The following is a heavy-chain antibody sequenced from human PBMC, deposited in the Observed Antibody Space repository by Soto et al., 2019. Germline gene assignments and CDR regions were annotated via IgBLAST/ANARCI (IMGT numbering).Heavy chain of an antibody. CDR2: INHSGST. V-gene: IGHV4-34*01. J-gene: IGHJ5*02. CDR1: GGSFSGYY. D-gene: IGHD3-10*01. Sequence: SETLCLTCGVYGGSFSGYYWSWIRQPPGKGLEWIGEINHSGSTNYTPSLKSRVTISVDTSKNQFSLKLSSVTAADTAVYYCARGKGSDGSGGNTHPGPGRWFDPWGQGTLVTVSS. CDR3: ARGKGSDGSGGNTHPGPGRWFDP.